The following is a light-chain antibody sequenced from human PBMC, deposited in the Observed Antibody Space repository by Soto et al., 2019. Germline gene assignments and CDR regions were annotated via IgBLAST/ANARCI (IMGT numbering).Light chain of an antibody. V-gene: IGKV3-15*01. CDR1: QSVSNN. CDR3: QQYHNWPPIT. Sequence: EIMMTQSPATLSVSPGERATLSCRASQSVSNNVAWYQQKPGQAPRLLIYYASTRATGIPARFSGSGSGTEFTLTISSLQSEDFALYYCQQYHNWPPITFGQGTRLELK. CDR2: YAS. J-gene: IGKJ5*01.